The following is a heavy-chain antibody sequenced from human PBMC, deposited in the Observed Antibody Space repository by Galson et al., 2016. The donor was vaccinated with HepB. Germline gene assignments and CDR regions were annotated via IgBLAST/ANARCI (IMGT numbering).Heavy chain of an antibody. D-gene: IGHD2-8*01. Sequence: SLRLSCAASGFTFSGSAIHWVRQASGKGLEWVGRIRTKANSYATTYAASVKGRFTISSDASRTTADLQMNSLKTEATAVYYCTRLGGGYGSNGVCYTDYYYYYVLDVWGQGTTVTVSS. V-gene: IGHV3-73*01. CDR1: GFTFSGSA. CDR3: TRLGGGYGSNGVCYTDYYYYYVLDV. CDR2: IRTKANSYAT. J-gene: IGHJ6*02.